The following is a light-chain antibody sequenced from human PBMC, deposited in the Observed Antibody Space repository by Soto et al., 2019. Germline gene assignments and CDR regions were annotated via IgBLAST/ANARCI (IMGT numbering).Light chain of an antibody. V-gene: IGLV4-60*03. CDR1: SGHIGYS. J-gene: IGLJ3*02. CDR3: ETCDSNNHTV. Sequence: QPVLTQSSSASASLGSSVTLTCTRSSGHIGYSIAWHQQQPGKAPRYLMKLEGSGSYNKGSGVPDRFSGSSSGADRYLTISNLQSEDEADYYCETCDSNNHTVFGGGTKLTVL. CDR2: LEGSGSY.